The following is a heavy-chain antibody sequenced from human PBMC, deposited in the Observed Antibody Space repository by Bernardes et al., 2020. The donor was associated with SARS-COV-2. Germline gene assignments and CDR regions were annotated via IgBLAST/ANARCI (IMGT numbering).Heavy chain of an antibody. CDR2: IYPGDSDT. CDR3: ASVQQQLVDAFDI. Sequence: GESLKISCKGSGYSFTSYWIGWVRPMPGKGLEWMGIIYPGDSDTRYSPSFQGQVTISADKSISTAYLQWSSLKASDTAMYYCASVQQQLVDAFDIWGQGTMVTVSS. D-gene: IGHD6-13*01. CDR1: GYSFTSYW. V-gene: IGHV5-51*01. J-gene: IGHJ3*02.